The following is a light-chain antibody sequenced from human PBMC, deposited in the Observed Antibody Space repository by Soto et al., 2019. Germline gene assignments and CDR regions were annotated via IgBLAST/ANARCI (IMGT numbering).Light chain of an antibody. Sequence: DIQMTQSPSSLSASVGDRVTITCRASQSISSYLNWYQQKPGKAPKLLIYAASRLQSGVPSRFSGSGSGTDFTLTIRSLQPEDFATYYCQQSYSTPYTFGQGTKLEIK. V-gene: IGKV1-39*01. CDR3: QQSYSTPYT. J-gene: IGKJ2*01. CDR2: AAS. CDR1: QSISSY.